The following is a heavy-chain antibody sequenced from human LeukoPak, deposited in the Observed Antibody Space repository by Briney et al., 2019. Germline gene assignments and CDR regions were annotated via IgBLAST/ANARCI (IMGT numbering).Heavy chain of an antibody. D-gene: IGHD3-10*01. CDR1: RGTFSSYA. CDR3: ARGPSITMVRGGQWYYYMNV. J-gene: IGHJ6*03. Sequence: SVKVSCKASRGTFSSYAISWVRQAPGQGLEWMGGTIPIFGTANYAQKFQGRVTISADESTSTAYMELSSLRSEDTAVYYCARGPSITMVRGGQWYYYMNVWGKGTTVTISS. V-gene: IGHV1-69*13. CDR2: TIPIFGTA.